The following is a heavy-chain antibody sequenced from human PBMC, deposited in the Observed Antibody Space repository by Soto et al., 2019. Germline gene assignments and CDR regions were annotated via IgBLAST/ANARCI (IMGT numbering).Heavy chain of an antibody. D-gene: IGHD3-3*01. Sequence: AETLSLTCTVSGGSISSYYWSWIRQPPGKGLEWIGYIYYSGSTNYNPSLKSRVTISVDTSKNQFSLKLSSVTAADTAVYYCARGHVDFWNTFDYWGQGTLVTVSS. CDR3: ARGHVDFWNTFDY. J-gene: IGHJ4*02. V-gene: IGHV4-59*01. CDR2: IYYSGST. CDR1: GGSISSYY.